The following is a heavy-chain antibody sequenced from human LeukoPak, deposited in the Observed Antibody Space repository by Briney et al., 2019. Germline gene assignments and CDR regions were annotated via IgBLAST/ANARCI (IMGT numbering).Heavy chain of an antibody. D-gene: IGHD3-10*02. Sequence: GGSLRLSCATSGFTFSAYSMSWVRQAPGKGLEWVSYISSSGSTIYYADSVKGRFTISRDNAKNSLYLQMNSLRAEDTAVYYCAELGITMIGGVWGKGTTVTISS. CDR3: AELGITMIGGV. CDR2: ISSSGSTI. J-gene: IGHJ6*04. CDR1: GFTFSAYS. V-gene: IGHV3-48*04.